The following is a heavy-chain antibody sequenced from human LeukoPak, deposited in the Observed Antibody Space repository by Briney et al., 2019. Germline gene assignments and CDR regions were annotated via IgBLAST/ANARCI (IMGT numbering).Heavy chain of an antibody. D-gene: IGHD5-12*01. CDR3: ARALRLGAFDI. CDR1: IGSISNSY. J-gene: IGHJ3*02. Sequence: PSDTLSLTCTVSIGSISNSYWSWIRQPPGKGLEWIGSIYYSGNTYYNASLKSRVTISVDTSKNQFSLKLNSVTAADTAVYYCARALRLGAFDIWGQGTMVTVSS. CDR2: IYYSGNT. V-gene: IGHV4-59*05.